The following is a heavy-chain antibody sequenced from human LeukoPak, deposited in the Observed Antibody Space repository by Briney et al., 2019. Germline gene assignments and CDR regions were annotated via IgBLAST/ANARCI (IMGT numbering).Heavy chain of an antibody. J-gene: IGHJ4*02. CDR1: GYTFFSYN. CDR3: ATVDTAMVFPGY. CDR2: ISAYNGNT. V-gene: IGHV1-18*01. Sequence: ASVKVSCKASGYTFFSYNINWVRQAPGQGLEWMGWISAYNGNTDHAQKFQGRVTMTTDTSTNTAYMELSSLRSEDTAVYYCATVDTAMVFPGYWGQGTLVTVSS. D-gene: IGHD5-18*01.